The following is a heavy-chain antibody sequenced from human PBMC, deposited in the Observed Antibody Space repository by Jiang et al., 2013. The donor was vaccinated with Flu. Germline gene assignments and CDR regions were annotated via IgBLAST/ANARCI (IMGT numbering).Heavy chain of an antibody. CDR1: GGSISSYY. CDR3: ARSRDGHNLSYFDY. J-gene: IGHJ4*02. Sequence: ELLKPSETLSLTCTVSGGSISSYYWSWIRQPPEKGLEWIGYIYYSGNTNYNPSLKSRVTISVDTSKNQFSLKLTSVTAADTAVYYCARSRDGHNLSYFDYWGRG. CDR2: IYYSGNT. D-gene: IGHD5-24*01. V-gene: IGHV4-59*12.